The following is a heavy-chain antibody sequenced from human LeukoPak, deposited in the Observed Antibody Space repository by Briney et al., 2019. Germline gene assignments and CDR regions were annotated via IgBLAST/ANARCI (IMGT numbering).Heavy chain of an antibody. CDR3: ARDLGGTMVRGVIRAVGMDV. J-gene: IGHJ6*02. CDR2: IIPILGIA. Sequence: SVKVSCKASGGTFSSYAISWVRQAPGQGLEWMGRIIPILGIANYAQKFQGRVTITADKSTSTAYMELSSLRSEDTAVYYCARDLGGTMVRGVIRAVGMDVWGQGTTVTVSS. V-gene: IGHV1-69*04. D-gene: IGHD3-10*01. CDR1: GGTFSSYA.